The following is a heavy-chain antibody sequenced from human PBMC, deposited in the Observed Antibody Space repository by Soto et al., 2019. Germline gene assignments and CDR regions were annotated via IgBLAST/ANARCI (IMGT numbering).Heavy chain of an antibody. CDR2: ISGSGGST. Sequence: HPGGSMRLSCAASGLTFSSYAMSWVRQAPGKGLEWVSAISGSGGSTYYADSVKGRFTISRDNSKNTLYLQMNSLRAEDTAVYYCAKCFSPDQLLLSHQYYYYGMDVWGQGTTVTVSS. J-gene: IGHJ6*02. V-gene: IGHV3-23*01. CDR1: GLTFSSYA. CDR3: AKCFSPDQLLLSHQYYYYGMDV. D-gene: IGHD2-2*01.